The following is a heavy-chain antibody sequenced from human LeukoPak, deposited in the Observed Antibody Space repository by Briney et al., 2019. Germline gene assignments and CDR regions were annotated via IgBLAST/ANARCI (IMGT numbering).Heavy chain of an antibody. CDR3: ARAWSPLYYFDY. D-gene: IGHD2-8*02. Sequence: GGSLRLSCAASGFTFSNYAMSWVRQAPGKGLEWVSSLNGRGDSPYYADSVKGRFTISRDNSKNTLYLQMNSLRAEDTAVYYCARAWSPLYYFDYWGQGTLVTVSS. CDR2: LNGRGDSP. J-gene: IGHJ4*02. CDR1: GFTFSNYA. V-gene: IGHV3-23*01.